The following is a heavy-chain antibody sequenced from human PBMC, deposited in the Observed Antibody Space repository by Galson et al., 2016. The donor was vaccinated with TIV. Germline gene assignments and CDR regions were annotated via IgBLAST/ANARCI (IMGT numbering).Heavy chain of an antibody. CDR2: ITSKTYGATT. CDR1: GFTFGHYA. J-gene: IGHJ3*02. V-gene: IGHV3-49*03. D-gene: IGHD1-1*01. Sequence: SLRLSCAASGFTFGHYAVNWFRQAPGKGLEWVGFITSKTYGATTEYAASVKGRFTISRDDSRNIAYLQMNSLKTEDTGVYYCTRTAMGSTRNAFDIWGQGTVVTVSS. CDR3: TRTAMGSTRNAFDI.